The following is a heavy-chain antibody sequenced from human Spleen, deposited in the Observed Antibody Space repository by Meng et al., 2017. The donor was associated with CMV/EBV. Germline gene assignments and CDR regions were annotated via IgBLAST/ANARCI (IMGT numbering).Heavy chain of an antibody. CDR1: GYSISSGYY. D-gene: IGHD6-13*01. CDR2: IYHSGST. CDR3: ARGIRSSSWYYYGMDV. J-gene: IGHJ6*02. Sequence: SETLSLTCTVSGYSISSGYYWGWIRQPPGKGLEWIGSIYHSGSTYYNPSLKSRVTISVDTSKNQFSLKLSSVTAADTAVYYCARGIRSSSWYYYGMDVWGQGTTVTVSS. V-gene: IGHV4-38-2*02.